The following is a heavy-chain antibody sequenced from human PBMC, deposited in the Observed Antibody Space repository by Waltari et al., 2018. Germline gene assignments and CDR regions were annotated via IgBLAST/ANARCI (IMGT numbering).Heavy chain of an antibody. J-gene: IGHJ4*02. CDR1: GSPFSTFG. Sequence: VNLVESGGGVVQPGGSLRLPCAPSGSPFSTFGMHWVRQAPGKGLEWVALIWFDGSDKFYADSVRGRFTISRDNSARTLYLDMDSLRLDDTAMYYCAKDAFGNTYLDFWGQGTLVTVSS. V-gene: IGHV3-30*02. D-gene: IGHD2-2*02. CDR2: IWFDGSDK. CDR3: AKDAFGNTYLDF.